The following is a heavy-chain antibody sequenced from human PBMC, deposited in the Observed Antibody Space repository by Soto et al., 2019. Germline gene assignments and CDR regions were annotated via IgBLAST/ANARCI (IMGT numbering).Heavy chain of an antibody. J-gene: IGHJ4*02. D-gene: IGHD4-17*01. CDR2: IIPIFGRP. CDR3: ARAPYEDYAVPEPNYFDS. CDR1: GGTFSTLA. V-gene: IGHV1-69*01. Sequence: QVQLVQSGTEVKKPGSSVKVSCKASGGTFSTLAVSWVRQAPGQGLEWMGGIIPIFGRPVYAHKFQGRVTITADESTSIVYMKLSSLSSADTAVYYCARAPYEDYAVPEPNYFDSWGQGTLVTVSS.